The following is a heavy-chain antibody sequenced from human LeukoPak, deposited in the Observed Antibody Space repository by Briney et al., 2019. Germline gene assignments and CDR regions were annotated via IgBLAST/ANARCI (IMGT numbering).Heavy chain of an antibody. Sequence: SETLSLTCAVYGGSFSGYYWNWIRQPPGKGLEWIGEINHSGSSSDNPSLKSRVTISVDTSKNQFSLKLSSVTAADTAMYYCAKSNGYGLIDYWGQGTLVTVSS. V-gene: IGHV4-34*01. CDR3: AKSNGYGLIDY. D-gene: IGHD5-12*01. CDR2: INHSGSS. J-gene: IGHJ4*02. CDR1: GGSFSGYY.